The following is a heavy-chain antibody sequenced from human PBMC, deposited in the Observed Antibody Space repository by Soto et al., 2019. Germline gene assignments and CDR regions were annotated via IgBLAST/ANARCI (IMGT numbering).Heavy chain of an antibody. D-gene: IGHD4-17*01. Sequence: SVKVSCKTSGGTFSSYAISWVRQAPGQGLEWMGGIIPIFGTANYAQKFQGRVTITADESTSTAYMELSSLRSEDTAVYYCARGSGGDYVYYYYYGMDVWGQGTTVTVSS. J-gene: IGHJ6*02. CDR3: ARGSGGDYVYYYYYGMDV. V-gene: IGHV1-69*13. CDR2: IIPIFGTA. CDR1: GGTFSSYA.